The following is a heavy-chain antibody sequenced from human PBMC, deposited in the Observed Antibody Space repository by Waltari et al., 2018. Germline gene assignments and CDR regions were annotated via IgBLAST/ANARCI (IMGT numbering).Heavy chain of an antibody. CDR3: AREGHYDILTGLDP. CDR2: SNAGNGNT. V-gene: IGHV1-3*02. J-gene: IGHJ5*02. CDR1: GYTFTSYA. D-gene: IGHD3-9*01. Sequence: QVQLVQSGAEVKKPGASVKVSCKASGYTFTSYAMHWVRQAPGQRLEWMGWSNAGNGNTKYSQKFQGRVTITADKSTSTAYRELSSLRSEDTAVYYCAREGHYDILTGLDPWGQGTLVTVSS.